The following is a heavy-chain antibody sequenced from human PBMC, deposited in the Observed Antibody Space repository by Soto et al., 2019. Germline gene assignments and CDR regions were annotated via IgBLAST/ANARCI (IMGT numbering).Heavy chain of an antibody. CDR3: AKDVSYYDSSGLVDY. V-gene: IGHV3-23*01. CDR1: GFTFSSYA. CDR2: ISGSGGST. J-gene: IGHJ4*02. D-gene: IGHD3-22*01. Sequence: GGSLRLSCAASGFTFSSYAMSWVRQAPGKGLEWVSAISGSGGSTYYADSVKGRFTISRDNSKNTLYLQMNSLRAEDTAVYYCAKDVSYYDSSGLVDYWGQGTLVTVSS.